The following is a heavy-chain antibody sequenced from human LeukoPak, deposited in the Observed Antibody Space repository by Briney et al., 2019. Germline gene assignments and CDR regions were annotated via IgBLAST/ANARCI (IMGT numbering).Heavy chain of an antibody. CDR3: AKEASNGSGFDY. D-gene: IGHD6-19*01. Sequence: GRSLRLSCAASGFTFDDYAMHWVRQAPGKGLEWVSGISWNSGSIGCADSVKGRFTISRDNAKNSLYLQMNSLRAEDMALYYCAKEASNGSGFDYWGQGTLVTVSS. CDR2: ISWNSGSI. V-gene: IGHV3-9*03. J-gene: IGHJ4*02. CDR1: GFTFDDYA.